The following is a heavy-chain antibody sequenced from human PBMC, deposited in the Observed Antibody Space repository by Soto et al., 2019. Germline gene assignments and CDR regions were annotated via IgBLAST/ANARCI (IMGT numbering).Heavy chain of an antibody. CDR1: GFTFTNYA. Sequence: EVQLLESGGGLVQPGGSLRLSCAASGFTFTNYAMSWVRQAPGKGLEWVSAISGSGSSTYYADSVKGRFTISRDNSENTLFLQMNSLRAEDTAVYYCAYFTALNYYFGMDVRGQGTTVTVSS. J-gene: IGHJ6*02. V-gene: IGHV3-23*01. D-gene: IGHD1-26*01. CDR2: ISGSGSST. CDR3: AYFTALNYYFGMDV.